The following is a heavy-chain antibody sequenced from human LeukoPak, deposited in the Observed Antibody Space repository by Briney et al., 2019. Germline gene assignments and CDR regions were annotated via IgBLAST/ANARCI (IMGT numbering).Heavy chain of an antibody. Sequence: GGSLGLSRAASGIPFSSHAMSCVPQAPGKGLECVLLISGRGGHTYYGDSVKGRLTISRDNSANRLYLQMNSLRAEDTAVYYCARGGAATMRDGYNYYFYYIEVWGRGTTVTVSS. D-gene: IGHD5-24*01. V-gene: IGHV3-23*01. CDR2: ISGRGGHT. J-gene: IGHJ6*03. CDR1: GIPFSSHA. CDR3: ARGGAATMRDGYNYYFYYIEV.